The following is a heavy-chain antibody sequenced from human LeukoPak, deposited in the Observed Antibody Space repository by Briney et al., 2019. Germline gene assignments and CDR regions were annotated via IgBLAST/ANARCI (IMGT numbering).Heavy chain of an antibody. D-gene: IGHD4-17*01. J-gene: IGHJ5*02. CDR2: ISWNNNDI. Sequence: GGSLRLSCAASGFRFADYGIHWVRQAPGKGRERVSGISWNNNDIGYADSVKGRFTISRDNAKNSVYLQMNSLRVEDTALYYCTKAPGVTTGWFDPWGQGTLVTVSS. CDR1: GFRFADYG. V-gene: IGHV3-9*01. CDR3: TKAPGVTTGWFDP.